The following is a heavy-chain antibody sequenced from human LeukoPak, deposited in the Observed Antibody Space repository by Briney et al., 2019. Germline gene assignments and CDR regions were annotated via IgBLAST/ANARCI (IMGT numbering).Heavy chain of an antibody. CDR1: GFTFSNYW. CDR3: ATRYFDL. V-gene: IGHV3-7*01. CDR2: VKQDGSEK. J-gene: IGHJ2*01. Sequence: GSSLRLSCAASGFTFSNYWMNWVRQAPGKGLEWVANVKQDGSEKYYVASVKGRFTISRDNAKNSLYLQMNSRRAEDTAVYYCATRYFDLWGRGTLVTVSS.